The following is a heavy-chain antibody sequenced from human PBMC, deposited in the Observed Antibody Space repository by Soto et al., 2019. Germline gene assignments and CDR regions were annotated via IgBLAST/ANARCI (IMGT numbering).Heavy chain of an antibody. CDR3: AAGPFYGMDV. CDR1: GFTFSSSA. J-gene: IGHJ6*02. Sequence: PGGSLRLSCAASGFTFSSSAMTWARQAPGKGLEWVSAISESGGTIFYADSVKGRFTVSRDNSRNTLYLQMNSLRADDTAVYYCAAGPFYGMDVWGQGTTVTVSS. V-gene: IGHV3-23*01. CDR2: ISESGGTI.